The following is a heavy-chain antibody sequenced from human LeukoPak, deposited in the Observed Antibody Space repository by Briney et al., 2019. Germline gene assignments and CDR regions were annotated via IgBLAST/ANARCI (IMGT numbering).Heavy chain of an antibody. CDR2: IYYSGST. J-gene: IGHJ4*02. Sequence: PSETLSLTCTVSGGSISSSSYSWGWIRQPPGKGLEWIGTIYYSGSTYYNPSLKSRVTISVDTSKTQFSLELSSVTAADTAVYYCARGSRIAAAFTYWGQGTLVIVSS. CDR1: GGSISSSSYS. D-gene: IGHD6-13*01. CDR3: ARGSRIAAAFTY. V-gene: IGHV4-39*01.